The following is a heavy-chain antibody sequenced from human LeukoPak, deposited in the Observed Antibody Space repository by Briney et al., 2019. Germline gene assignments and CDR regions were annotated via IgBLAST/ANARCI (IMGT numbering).Heavy chain of an antibody. CDR2: ISSSSRYA. Sequence: PGGSLRLSCAASGFTFSGYYMSWIRQAPGKGLEWVSDISSSSRYANYADSVKGRFTISRDNAKKSLYLQMNSLRAEDTAVYYCTRDNQQLDDYWGQGTLVTVSS. V-gene: IGHV3-11*05. CDR3: TRDNQQLDDY. CDR1: GFTFSGYY. D-gene: IGHD1-1*01. J-gene: IGHJ4*02.